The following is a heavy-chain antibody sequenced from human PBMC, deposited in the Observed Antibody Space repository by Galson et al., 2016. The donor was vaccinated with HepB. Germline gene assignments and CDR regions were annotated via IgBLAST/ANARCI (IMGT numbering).Heavy chain of an antibody. J-gene: IGHJ3*02. D-gene: IGHD3-10*01. CDR1: GFTFSTYA. Sequence: SLRLSCAASGFTFSTYAMHWVRQAPGKGLEWVAVISYDGSNKYYADSVKGRFTISRDNSENTLYLQMNSLRAEDSSVYYCARAAGSYFGLIDAFDIWGQGTMVTVSS. CDR3: ARAAGSYFGLIDAFDI. V-gene: IGHV3-30-3*01. CDR2: ISYDGSNK.